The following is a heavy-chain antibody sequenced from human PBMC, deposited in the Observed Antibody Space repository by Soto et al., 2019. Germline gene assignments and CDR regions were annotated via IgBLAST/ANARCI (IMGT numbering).Heavy chain of an antibody. V-gene: IGHV4-39*01. Sequence: QLQLQESGPGLVKPSETLSLTCTVSGGSISSSSYYWGWIRQPPGKGLEWIGSIYYSGSTYYNPSLKSRVTISVDTSKNQFSLKLSSVTAADTAVYYCARRFYYDSSGFEGGGMDVWGQGTTVTVSS. CDR3: ARRFYYDSSGFEGGGMDV. D-gene: IGHD3-22*01. CDR2: IYYSGST. J-gene: IGHJ6*02. CDR1: GGSISSSSYY.